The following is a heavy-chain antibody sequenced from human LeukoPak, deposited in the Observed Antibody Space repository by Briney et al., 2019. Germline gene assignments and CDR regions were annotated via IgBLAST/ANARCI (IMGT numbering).Heavy chain of an antibody. CDR2: IYTSGGT. CDR3: ARENTGYSSSWYSTPDY. V-gene: IGHV4-4*07. Sequence: PSETLSLTCTVSGGSISSYYWSWIRQPAGKGLEWIGRIYTSGGTNYNPSLKSRVTMSVDTSKNQFSLKLSSVTAADTAVYYCARENTGYSSSWYSTPDYWGQGTLVTVSS. D-gene: IGHD6-13*01. J-gene: IGHJ4*02. CDR1: GGSISSYY.